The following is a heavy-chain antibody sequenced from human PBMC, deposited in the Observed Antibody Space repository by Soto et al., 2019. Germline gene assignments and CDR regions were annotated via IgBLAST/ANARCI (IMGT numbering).Heavy chain of an antibody. CDR1: GDSISSYY. D-gene: IGHD3-22*01. J-gene: IGHJ4*02. CDR2: LYYGRSA. V-gene: IGHV4-59*01. CDR3: ALRSMAVVPEY. Sequence: QVQLQESGPGLVKPSETLSLTCAVSGDSISSYYCMWIRQPPGKGLESIGYLYYGRSANYNPSLRSRVTLSVDTSANLCPLTLSSMTAADTAVYYCALRSMAVVPEYWGQVSLVTVSS.